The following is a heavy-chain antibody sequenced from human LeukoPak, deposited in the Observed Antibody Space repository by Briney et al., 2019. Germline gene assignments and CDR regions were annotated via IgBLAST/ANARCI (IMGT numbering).Heavy chain of an antibody. CDR1: GFTFTSYS. CDR3: ARDRKAAAGAYFDY. J-gene: IGHJ4*02. CDR2: IYSGGST. Sequence: GGSLRLSCAASGFTFTSYSMSWVRQAPGKGLEWVSVIYSGGSTYYADSVKGRFTISRDNSKNTLYLQMNSLRAEDTAVYYCARDRKAAAGAYFDYWGQGTLVTVSS. V-gene: IGHV3-53*01. D-gene: IGHD6-13*01.